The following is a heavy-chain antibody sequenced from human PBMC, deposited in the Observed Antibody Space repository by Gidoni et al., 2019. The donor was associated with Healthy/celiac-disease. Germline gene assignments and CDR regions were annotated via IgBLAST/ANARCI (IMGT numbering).Heavy chain of an antibody. Sequence: QVQLVQSGAEVKKPGASVKVSGKASGYTFTSYYMHLVLQAPGQGLEWMGIINPSGGSTSYAQKFQGRVTMTRDTSTSTVYMELSSLRSEDTAVYYCARVLGRGYSSGWFDYWGQGTLVTVSS. J-gene: IGHJ5*01. V-gene: IGHV1-46*01. CDR2: INPSGGST. CDR3: ARVLGRGYSSGWFDY. CDR1: GYTFTSYY. D-gene: IGHD6-19*01.